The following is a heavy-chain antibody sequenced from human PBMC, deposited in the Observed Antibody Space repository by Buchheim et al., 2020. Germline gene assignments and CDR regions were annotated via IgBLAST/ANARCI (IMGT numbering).Heavy chain of an antibody. CDR1: GFTLSTYN. Sequence: EVQLVESGGGLVKPGGSLRLSCVGSGFTLSTYNMNWVRQAPGKGLEWVSSISSTFNSIYYADSVKGRFTISRDNAKNSLYLEMNSLRAEDTAVYYCARALVAASYYYGMDVWGQGTT. V-gene: IGHV3-21*01. D-gene: IGHD2-15*01. CDR3: ARALVAASYYYGMDV. J-gene: IGHJ6*02. CDR2: ISSTFNSI.